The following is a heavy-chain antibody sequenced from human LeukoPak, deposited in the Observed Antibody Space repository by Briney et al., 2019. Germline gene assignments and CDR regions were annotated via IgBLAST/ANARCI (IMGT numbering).Heavy chain of an antibody. CDR3: ARGDYASNSGFDY. CDR2: ISSSSSYI. V-gene: IGHV3-21*01. J-gene: IGHJ4*02. CDR1: GFTFSSYS. Sequence: PGGSLRLSCAASGFTFSSYSMNWARQAPGKGLEWVSSISSSSSYIYYADSVKGRFTISRDNAKNSLYLQMNSLRAEDTAVYYCARGDYASNSGFDYWGQGTLVTVSS. D-gene: IGHD4-17*01.